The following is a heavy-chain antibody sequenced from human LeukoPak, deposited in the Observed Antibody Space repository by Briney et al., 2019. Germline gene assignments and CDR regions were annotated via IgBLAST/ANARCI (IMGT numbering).Heavy chain of an antibody. CDR2: IYYSGST. V-gene: IGHV4-39*01. CDR1: GGSISSSSYY. J-gene: IGHJ5*02. CDR3: ARHGDCSGGSCENNNWFDP. D-gene: IGHD2-15*01. Sequence: SETLSLTCTVSGGSISSSSYYWGWIRQPPGKGLEWIGSIYYSGSTYYNPSLKSRVTISVDTSKSQFSLKVSSVTAADTAVYYCARHGDCSGGSCENNNWFDPWGQGTLVTVSS.